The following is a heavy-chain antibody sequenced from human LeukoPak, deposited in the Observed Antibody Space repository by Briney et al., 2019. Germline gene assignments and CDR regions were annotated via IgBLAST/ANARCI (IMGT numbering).Heavy chain of an antibody. V-gene: IGHV4-34*01. Sequence: PSETLSLTCAVYGGSFSGYYWSWIRQPPGKGLEWIGEINHSGSTNYNPSLKSRVTISVDTSKNQFSLKLRSVTAADTAVYYCGRGRVVVVVAATPHFAYWGQGTLVTSPQ. CDR2: INHSGST. D-gene: IGHD2-15*01. CDR3: GRGRVVVVVAATPHFAY. CDR1: GGSFSGYY. J-gene: IGHJ4*02.